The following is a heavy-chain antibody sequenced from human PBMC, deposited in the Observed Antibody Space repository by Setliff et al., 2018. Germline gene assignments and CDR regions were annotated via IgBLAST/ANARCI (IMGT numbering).Heavy chain of an antibody. V-gene: IGHV1-18*01. CDR2: IKSYNGDT. J-gene: IGHJ4*02. Sequence: ASVKVSCKASGYTFTNYGISWVRQAPGQGLEWMGYIKSYNGDTYFARNLQGRLSMTTDTSSSTAYMELTSLRSDDTAMYYCARDADHYDTDENPIFDYWGQGTLVTVSS. CDR3: ARDADHYDTDENPIFDY. CDR1: GYTFTNYG. D-gene: IGHD3-9*01.